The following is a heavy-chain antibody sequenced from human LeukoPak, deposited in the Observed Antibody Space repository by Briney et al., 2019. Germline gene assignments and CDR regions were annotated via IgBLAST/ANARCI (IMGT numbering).Heavy chain of an antibody. Sequence: PGRSLRLSCAASGFTFDDYAMHWVRQAPGKGLEWVSVIYSGGTTYYADSVKGRFTISKDNSKNTLYLQMNSLRAEDTAVYYCARGGRTTWHGMDVWGQGTTVTVSS. CDR3: ARGGRTTWHGMDV. V-gene: IGHV3-66*01. CDR1: GFTFDDYA. CDR2: IYSGGTT. D-gene: IGHD4-17*01. J-gene: IGHJ6*02.